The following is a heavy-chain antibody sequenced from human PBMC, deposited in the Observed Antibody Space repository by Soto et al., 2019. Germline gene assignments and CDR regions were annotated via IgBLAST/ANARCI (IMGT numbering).Heavy chain of an antibody. J-gene: IGHJ6*04. D-gene: IGHD2-15*01. CDR2: IKSKTDGGTT. Sequence: GGSLRLSCSASGFTFSNAWMSWVRQAPGKGLEWVGRIKSKTDGGTTDYAAPVKGRFTISRDDSKNTLYLQMNSLKTEDTAVYYCNTDLGCSGGSCLYYYYGMDVWGKGTTVTVSS. CDR1: GFTFSNAW. V-gene: IGHV3-15*01. CDR3: NTDLGCSGGSCLYYYYGMDV.